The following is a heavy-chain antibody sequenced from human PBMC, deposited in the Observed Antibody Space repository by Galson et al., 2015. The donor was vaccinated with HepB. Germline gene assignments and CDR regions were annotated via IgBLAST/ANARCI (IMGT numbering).Heavy chain of an antibody. CDR3: AKDIYPYCGGDCPLDY. J-gene: IGHJ4*02. D-gene: IGHD2-21*02. Sequence: SLRLSCAASGFTFSSYGMHWVRQAPGKGLEWVAVISYDGSNKYYADSVKGRFTISRDNSKNTLYLQMNSLRAEDTAVYYCAKDIYPYCGGDCPLDYWGQGTLVTVSS. CDR2: ISYDGSNK. CDR1: GFTFSSYG. V-gene: IGHV3-30*18.